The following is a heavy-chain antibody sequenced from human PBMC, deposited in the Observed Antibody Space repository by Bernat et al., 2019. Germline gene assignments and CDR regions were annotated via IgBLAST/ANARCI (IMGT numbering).Heavy chain of an antibody. J-gene: IGHJ4*02. D-gene: IGHD2-15*01. V-gene: IGHV3-66*01. CDR3: ARVKQGRLLYCSGGSCYGLEDY. CDR2: IYSGGST. Sequence: EVQLVESGGGLVQPGGSLRLSCAASGFTVSSNYMSWVRQAPGKGLEWVSVIYSGGSTYYADSVKGRFTISRDNSKNTLYLQMNSLRAEDTAVYYCARVKQGRLLYCSGGSCYGLEDYWGQGTLVTVSS. CDR1: GFTVSSNY.